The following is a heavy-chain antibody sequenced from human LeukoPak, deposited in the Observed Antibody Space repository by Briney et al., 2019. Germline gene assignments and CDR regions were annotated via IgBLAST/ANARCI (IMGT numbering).Heavy chain of an antibody. CDR2: INPNSGGT. CDR3: ARAYSTQLWLYWNY. Sequence: ASVKVSCKASGYTFTGYYMHWVRQAPGQGLEWMGWINPNSGGTNYAQKFQGRVTMTRDTSISTAYMELSRLRSDDTAVYYCARAYSTQLWLYWNYWGQGTLVTVSS. CDR1: GYTFTGYY. J-gene: IGHJ4*02. V-gene: IGHV1-2*02. D-gene: IGHD5-18*01.